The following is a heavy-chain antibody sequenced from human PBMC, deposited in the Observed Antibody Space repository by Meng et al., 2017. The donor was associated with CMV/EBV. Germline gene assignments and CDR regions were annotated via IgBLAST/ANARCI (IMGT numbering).Heavy chain of an antibody. CDR1: GFTVSSNY. J-gene: IGHJ3*02. Sequence: GGSLRLSCAASGFTVSSNYMSWVRQAPGKGLEWVSVIYSGGSTYYADSVKGRFTISRDNSKNTLYLQMNGLRAEDTAVYYCARDQPGDGYNEGAFDIWGQGTMVTVSS. CDR2: IYSGGST. D-gene: IGHD5-24*01. CDR3: ARDQPGDGYNEGAFDI. V-gene: IGHV3-53*01.